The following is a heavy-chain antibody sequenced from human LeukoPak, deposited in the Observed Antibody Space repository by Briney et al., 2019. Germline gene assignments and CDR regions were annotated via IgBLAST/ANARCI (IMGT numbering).Heavy chain of an antibody. CDR1: GGSISSSSYY. V-gene: IGHV4-39*01. J-gene: IGHJ3*02. Sequence: SETLSLTCTVSGGSISSSSYYWGWIRQPPGKGLEWIGSIYYSGSTYYNPSLKSRVTISVDTSKNQFSLKLSSVTAADTAVYYCARQKSGSYYGAFDIWGQGTMVTVSS. CDR3: ARQKSGSYYGAFDI. D-gene: IGHD3-10*01. CDR2: IYYSGST.